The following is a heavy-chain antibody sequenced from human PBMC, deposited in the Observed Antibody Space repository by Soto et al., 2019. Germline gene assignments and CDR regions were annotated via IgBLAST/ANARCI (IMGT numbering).Heavy chain of an antibody. CDR1: GYAFSGGV. D-gene: IGHD4-17*01. Sequence: SVKGSCKASGYAFSGGVVHSVRQAPVQRLEWMGWINADNGNRIYSQKFQDIVTITRDKSASTAYMELSSLRSEDTTVYYCATDIDATPVTSLDYWGHGTLVTVS. CDR3: ATDIDATPVTSLDY. CDR2: INADNGNR. J-gene: IGHJ4*01. V-gene: IGHV1-3*01.